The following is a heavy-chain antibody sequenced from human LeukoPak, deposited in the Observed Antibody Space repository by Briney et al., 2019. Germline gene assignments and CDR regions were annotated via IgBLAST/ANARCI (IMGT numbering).Heavy chain of an antibody. D-gene: IGHD6-13*01. CDR2: IYTSGST. V-gene: IGHV4-4*07. CDR3: ARGISSTWYPYFDY. Sequence: PSETLSLTCTVSGGSINNYYLSWIRQPAGKGLEWIGRIYTSGSTNYNPSLKSRVTMSVDTSKNQFSLNLNSVAAADTAVYYCARGISSTWYPYFDYWGRGTLVTVSS. CDR1: GGSINNYY. J-gene: IGHJ4*02.